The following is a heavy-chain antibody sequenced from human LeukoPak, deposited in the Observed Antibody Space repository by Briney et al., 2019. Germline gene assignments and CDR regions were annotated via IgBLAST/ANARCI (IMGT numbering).Heavy chain of an antibody. CDR1: GFTFSSYW. D-gene: IGHD2-2*01. V-gene: IGHV3-74*01. Sequence: GGSLRLSCAASGFTFSSYWMHWVRQAPGKGLVWVSRINSDGSSTSYADSVKGQFTISRDNAKNTLYLQMNSLRAEDTAVYYCARDPGYCSSTSCSPNFDYWGQGTLVTVSS. J-gene: IGHJ4*02. CDR2: INSDGSST. CDR3: ARDPGYCSSTSCSPNFDY.